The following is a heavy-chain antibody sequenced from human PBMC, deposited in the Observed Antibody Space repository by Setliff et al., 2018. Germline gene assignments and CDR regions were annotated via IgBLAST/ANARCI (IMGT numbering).Heavy chain of an antibody. D-gene: IGHD3-10*01. J-gene: IGHJ6*03. V-gene: IGHV4-59*08. CDR3: ARAYYYASGNSHNYYMDV. Sequence: SETLSLTCIVSADSMNNNFWTWIRRPPGKGLEWIGYFYHSESMSYNPSLKGRVTMPADTSKNQVSLKLTSVSAADTAVYYCARAYYYASGNSHNYYMDVWGKGIAVTVSS. CDR2: FYHSESM. CDR1: ADSMNNNF.